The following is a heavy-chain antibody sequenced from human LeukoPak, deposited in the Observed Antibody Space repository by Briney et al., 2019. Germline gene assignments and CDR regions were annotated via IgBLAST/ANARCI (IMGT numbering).Heavy chain of an antibody. CDR3: ARVPGSSSSWPLYSGYYYYYGMDV. CDR1: GGTFSSYA. D-gene: IGHD6-13*01. CDR2: IIPILGIA. V-gene: IGHV1-69*04. Sequence: ASVKVSCKASGGTFSSYAISWVRQASGQGLEWMGRIIPILGIANYAQKFQGRVTITADKSTSTAYMELSSLRSEDTAVYYCARVPGSSSSWPLYSGYYYYYGMDVWGQGTTVTVSS. J-gene: IGHJ6*02.